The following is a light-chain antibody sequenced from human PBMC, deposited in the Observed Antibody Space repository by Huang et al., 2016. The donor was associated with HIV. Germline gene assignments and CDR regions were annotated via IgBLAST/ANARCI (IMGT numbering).Light chain of an antibody. J-gene: IGKJ1*01. Sequence: EIVMTQSPATLSVSPGERATLSCRASQSVSSNLAWYQQIPGQAPRLLIYDACTRATGCPARFSGSGSGTEFTLIVSSLQSEDFAVYYCQQYSNWPLAFGQGTKVEVK. CDR1: QSVSSN. CDR2: DAC. CDR3: QQYSNWPLA. V-gene: IGKV3-15*01.